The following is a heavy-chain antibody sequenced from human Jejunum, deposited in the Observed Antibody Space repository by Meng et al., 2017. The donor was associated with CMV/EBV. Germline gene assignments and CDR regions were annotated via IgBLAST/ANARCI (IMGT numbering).Heavy chain of an antibody. J-gene: IGHJ4*02. CDR2: ISSRSTDI. CDR1: FTFRNYY. CDR3: AGVGLGCSGGSCYLY. D-gene: IGHD2-15*01. Sequence: FTFRNYYLNWVRPAAGKGLEWVSSISSRSTDIYYADSLKGRFTISRDNAKNSLYLQMNSLRAEDTAVYYCAGVGLGCSGGSCYLYWGQGTLVTVSS. V-gene: IGHV3-21*01.